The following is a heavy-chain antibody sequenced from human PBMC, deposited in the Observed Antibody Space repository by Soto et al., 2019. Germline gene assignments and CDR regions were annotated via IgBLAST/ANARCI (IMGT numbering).Heavy chain of an antibody. CDR1: GFTFSSYD. V-gene: IGHV3-23*01. D-gene: IGHD1-1*01. CDR3: ARKVPQSTTIGNYGMDV. CDR2: IGDSGRST. Sequence: EVQLSESGGCLVQPGGSLRLSCAASGFTFSSYDMRWVRQAPGKGLEWVSTIGDSGRSTYYADSVKGRFTISRDNSKNTRFFEMHSLRAEDTAVYYCARKVPQSTTIGNYGMDVWGQGTTVTVSS. J-gene: IGHJ6*02.